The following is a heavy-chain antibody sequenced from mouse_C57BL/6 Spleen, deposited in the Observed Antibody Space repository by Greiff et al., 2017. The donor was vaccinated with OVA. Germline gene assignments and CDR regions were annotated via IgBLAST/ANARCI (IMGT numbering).Heavy chain of an antibody. CDR1: GYTFTSYW. CDR2: INPSNGGT. Sequence: QVQLQQPGTELVKPGASVKLSCKASGYTFTSYWMHWVKQRPGQGLEWIGNINPSNGGTNYNEKFKSKATLTVDKSSSTAYMQLSSLTSEDAAVSDWARGAGLYSNDIDDWGEGTTLTGAS. V-gene: IGHV1-53*01. CDR3: ARGAGLYSNDIDD. J-gene: IGHJ2*01. D-gene: IGHD2-12*01.